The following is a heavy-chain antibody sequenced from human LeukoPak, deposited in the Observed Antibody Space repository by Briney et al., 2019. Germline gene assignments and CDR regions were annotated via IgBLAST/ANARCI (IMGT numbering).Heavy chain of an antibody. J-gene: IGHJ4*02. CDR3: AKSGGLSGRLLWELLY. CDR2: ISWDGGST. D-gene: IGHD1-26*01. CDR1: GFTFDDYT. V-gene: IGHV3-43*01. Sequence: GGSLRLSCAASGFTFDDYTMHWVRQAPGKGLEWVSLISWDGGSTYYADSVKGRFTISSDNSKNSLYLQMNSLRTEDTALYYCAKSGGLSGRLLWELLYWGQGTLVTVSS.